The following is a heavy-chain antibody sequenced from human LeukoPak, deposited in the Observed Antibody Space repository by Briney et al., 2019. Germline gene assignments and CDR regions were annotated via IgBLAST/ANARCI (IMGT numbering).Heavy chain of an antibody. CDR3: ARDLRWDTAMVVFDY. CDR1: GYTLTELS. V-gene: IGHV1-24*01. Sequence: GASVKVSCKVSGYTLTELSMHWVRQAPGKGLEWMGGFDPEDGETIYAQKFQGRVTMTRDTSISTAYMELSRLRSDDTAVYYCARDLRWDTAMVVFDYWGQGTLVTVSS. CDR2: FDPEDGET. D-gene: IGHD5-18*01. J-gene: IGHJ4*02.